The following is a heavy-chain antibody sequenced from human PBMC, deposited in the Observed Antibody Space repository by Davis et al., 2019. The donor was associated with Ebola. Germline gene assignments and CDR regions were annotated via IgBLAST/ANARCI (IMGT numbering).Heavy chain of an antibody. J-gene: IGHJ4*02. V-gene: IGHV4-34*01. CDR3: ARGEYDYIWGSYRYTGVDFDY. CDR2: INHSGST. CDR1: GGSFSGYY. Sequence: PSETLSLTCAVYGGSFSGYYWSWIRQPPGKGLEWIGEINHSGSTNYNPSLKSRVTISVDTSKNQFSLKLSSVTAADTAVYYCARGEYDYIWGSYRYTGVDFDYWGQGTLVTVSS. D-gene: IGHD3-16*02.